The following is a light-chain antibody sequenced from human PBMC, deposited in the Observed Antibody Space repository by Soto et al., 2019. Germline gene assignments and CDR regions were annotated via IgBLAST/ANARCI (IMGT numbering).Light chain of an antibody. J-gene: IGKJ1*01. Sequence: DIVMTQSPDSLAVSLGERAIINCKSSKSVLDRSNNKNYLTWYQQKPGQPPKPLIYWASTREFGVPDRFSGRGSGKDFTLTNNSLQAEDVELYYCQQYYAIPRTFGQGTKVEIK. CDR2: WAS. CDR3: QQYYAIPRT. V-gene: IGKV4-1*01. CDR1: KSVLDRSNNKNY.